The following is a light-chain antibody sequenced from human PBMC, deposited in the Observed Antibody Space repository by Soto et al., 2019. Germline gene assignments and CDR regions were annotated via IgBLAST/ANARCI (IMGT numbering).Light chain of an antibody. CDR2: ATS. V-gene: IGKV1-39*01. CDR1: QSISTY. Sequence: DIQMTQSPSSLSASVGDRVTIACRASQSISTYLNWYQQEPGKAPKLLIYATSTLQSGVPSRFSGSGSETDFTLTIICLQPEDFATYHCQRSYTTPFTFGGGTKVEI. J-gene: IGKJ4*01. CDR3: QRSYTTPFT.